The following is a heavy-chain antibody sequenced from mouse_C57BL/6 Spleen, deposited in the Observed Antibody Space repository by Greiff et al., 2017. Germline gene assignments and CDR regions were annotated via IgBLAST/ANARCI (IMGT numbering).Heavy chain of an antibody. J-gene: IGHJ3*01. CDR3: AEGYYGSSPY. Sequence: QVQLQQSGPELVKPGASVKISCKASGYAFSSSWMNWVKQRPGKGLEWIGRIYPGDGDTNYNGKFKGKATLTADKSSSTAYMQLSSLTSEDSAVYFCAEGYYGSSPYWGQGTLVTVSA. CDR1: GYAFSSSW. CDR2: IYPGDGDT. V-gene: IGHV1-82*01. D-gene: IGHD1-1*01.